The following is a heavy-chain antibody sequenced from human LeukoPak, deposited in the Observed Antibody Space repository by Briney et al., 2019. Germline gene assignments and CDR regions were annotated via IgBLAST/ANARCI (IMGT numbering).Heavy chain of an antibody. V-gene: IGHV1-18*01. D-gene: IGHD1-1*01. J-gene: IGHJ4*01. CDR2: ITAYNGNR. CDR3: ARDNDKVVDH. Sequence: ASVKVSCKTSGYTFSNYGISWVRQAPGQGLEWMGWITAYNGNRLYAQRFQGRITLATDTSTSTSYMELRSLEYDDTAIYYCARDNDKVVDHWGQGTLVTVSS. CDR1: GYTFSNYG.